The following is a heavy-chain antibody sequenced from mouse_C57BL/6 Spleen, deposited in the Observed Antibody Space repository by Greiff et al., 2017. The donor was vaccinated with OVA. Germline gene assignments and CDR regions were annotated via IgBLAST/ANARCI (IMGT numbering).Heavy chain of an antibody. J-gene: IGHJ2*01. CDR1: GYSITSGYD. CDR3: ARDSSGSFDY. V-gene: IGHV3-1*01. D-gene: IGHD3-2*02. Sequence: EVKLVESGPGMVKPSQSLSLTCTVTGYSITSGYDWHWIRHFPGNKLEWMGYISYSGSTNYNPSLKSRISITHDTSKNHFFLKLNSVTTEDTATYYCARDSSGSFDYWGQGTTLTVAS. CDR2: ISYSGST.